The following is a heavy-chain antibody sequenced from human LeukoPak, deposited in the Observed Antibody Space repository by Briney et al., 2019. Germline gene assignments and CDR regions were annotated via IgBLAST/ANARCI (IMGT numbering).Heavy chain of an antibody. D-gene: IGHD3-10*01. CDR1: GGSISSSSYY. CDR3: ARLQTVRGVYDY. CDR2: IYYSGST. J-gene: IGHJ4*02. Sequence: SETLSLTCTVSGGSISSSSYYWGWIRQPPGKGLEWIGSIYYSGSTYYNPSLKSRVTISVDTSENQFSLKLSSVTAADTAVYYCARLQTVRGVYDYWGQGTLVTVSS. V-gene: IGHV4-39*01.